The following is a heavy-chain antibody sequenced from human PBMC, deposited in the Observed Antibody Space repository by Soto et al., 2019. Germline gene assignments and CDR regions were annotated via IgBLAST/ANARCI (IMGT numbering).Heavy chain of an antibody. CDR3: ARGRKVTAYYYDSSGPPDAFYL. CDR2: INAGNGNT. J-gene: IGHJ3*01. CDR1: GYTFTNYA. Sequence: ASVKVSCKASGYTFTNYAMHWVRQAPGQRLEWMGWINAGNGNTKYSQKFQGRVTITRDTSATTAYMELSSLRSDDTAVYYCARGRKVTAYYYDSSGPPDAFYLWGQGTMVTVSS. D-gene: IGHD3-22*01. V-gene: IGHV1-3*01.